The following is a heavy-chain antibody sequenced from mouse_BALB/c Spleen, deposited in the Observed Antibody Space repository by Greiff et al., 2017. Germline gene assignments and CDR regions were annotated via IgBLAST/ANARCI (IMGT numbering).Heavy chain of an antibody. CDR3: ARLTYYRNAMDY. J-gene: IGHJ4*01. CDR1: GYTFSSYW. V-gene: IGHV1-9*01. CDR2: ILPGSVST. Sequence: QVQLKQSGAELMKPGASVKISCKATGYTFSSYWIEWVKQRPGHGLEWIGEILPGSVSTNYNEKFKDKATFTADTSSNTAYMQLSSLTSEDSAVYYCARLTYYRNAMDYWGQGTSVTVSS. D-gene: IGHD2-14*01.